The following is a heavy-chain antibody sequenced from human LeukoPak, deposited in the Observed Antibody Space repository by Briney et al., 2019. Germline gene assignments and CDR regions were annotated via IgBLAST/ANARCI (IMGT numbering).Heavy chain of an antibody. Sequence: SETLSLTCSDPGGSMNSSYWSWIRQSPGRGREWIGYIYYSGSANYNPSLKSRVTISVATSKNQFSLRLSSVTAADTAVYYCARGREMATLKAFDPWGQGTLVTVSS. D-gene: IGHD5-24*01. J-gene: IGHJ5*02. V-gene: IGHV4-59*01. CDR2: IYYSGSA. CDR1: GGSMNSSY. CDR3: ARGREMATLKAFDP.